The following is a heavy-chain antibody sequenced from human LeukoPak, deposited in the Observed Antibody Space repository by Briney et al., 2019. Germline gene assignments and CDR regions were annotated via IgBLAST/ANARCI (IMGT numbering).Heavy chain of an antibody. J-gene: IGHJ4*02. D-gene: IGHD2-15*01. CDR1: GYTFTSYY. V-gene: IGHV1-46*01. Sequence: ASVKVSCKASGYTFTSYYMHWVRQAPGQGLEWMGIINPSGGSTSYAQKFQGRVTMTRDTSTSTVYMERSSLRSEDTAVYYCARVGKYCSGGSCYSGLVDYWGQGTLVTVSS. CDR2: INPSGGST. CDR3: ARVGKYCSGGSCYSGLVDY.